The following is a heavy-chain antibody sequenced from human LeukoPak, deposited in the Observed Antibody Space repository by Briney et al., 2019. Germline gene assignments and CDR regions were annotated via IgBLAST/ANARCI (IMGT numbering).Heavy chain of an antibody. D-gene: IGHD6-13*01. CDR2: ISNDGNNK. CDR1: GFPFSSYG. Sequence: GGSLRLSCAASGFPFSSYGMHWVRQAPGKGLEWVAAISNDGNNKFYADSVKGRFTISRDNPKNTMNLQMNSLRAEDTAVYYCAKWGIAAAGTRGGYYYYMDVWGKGTTVTISS. J-gene: IGHJ6*03. CDR3: AKWGIAAAGTRGGYYYYMDV. V-gene: IGHV3-30*18.